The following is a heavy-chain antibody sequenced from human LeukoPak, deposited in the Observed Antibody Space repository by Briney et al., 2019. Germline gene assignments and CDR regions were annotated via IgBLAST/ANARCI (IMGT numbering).Heavy chain of an antibody. J-gene: IGHJ4*02. Sequence: GGSLRLSCAASGFTFSSYGMHWVRQAPGKGLEWVAFIRYDGSNKYYADSVKGRFTISRDNSKNTLYLQMNSLRAEDTAVYYCAKDREIFGVVHILLFDYWGQGTLVTVSS. CDR1: GFTFSSYG. V-gene: IGHV3-30*02. CDR3: AKDREIFGVVHILLFDY. CDR2: IRYDGSNK. D-gene: IGHD3-3*01.